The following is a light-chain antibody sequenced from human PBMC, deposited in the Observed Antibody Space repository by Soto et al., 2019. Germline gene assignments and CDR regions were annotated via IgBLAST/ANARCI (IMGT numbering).Light chain of an antibody. Sequence: ELVLTQSPGSLSLSPGERDTLSCRAIQSVSSSSLAWYQHKPDQAPRLLIFAASSSATGIPDRFSGSGSGTDFTLTMSRLEPEDFAVYYCQQYGSSWTFGQGTKVEIK. J-gene: IGKJ1*01. CDR1: QSVSSSS. CDR3: QQYGSSWT. CDR2: AAS. V-gene: IGKV3-20*01.